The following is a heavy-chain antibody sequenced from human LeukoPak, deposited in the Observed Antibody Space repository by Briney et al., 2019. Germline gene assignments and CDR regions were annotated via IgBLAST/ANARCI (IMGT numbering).Heavy chain of an antibody. D-gene: IGHD3-10*01. CDR2: IKQGGSEK. Sequence: GGSLRLFCGAWVFTYCRYCMSWVRKTPGKGLVGVANIKQGGSEKYYVDPVKGRFTISRDNAKNSLYLQMNSLRAEDTAVYYCARERGSPLFYFDYWGQGTLVTVSS. J-gene: IGHJ4*02. CDR1: VFTYCRYC. V-gene: IGHV3-7*01. CDR3: ARERGSPLFYFDY.